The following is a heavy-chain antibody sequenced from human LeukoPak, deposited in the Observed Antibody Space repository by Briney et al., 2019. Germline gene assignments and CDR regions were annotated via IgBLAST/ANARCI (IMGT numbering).Heavy chain of an antibody. D-gene: IGHD2-2*01. J-gene: IGHJ5*02. CDR3: ARDHRGSTSCYSCSRWFDP. CDR1: GYTFTSYG. CDR2: ISTYNGNT. V-gene: IGHV1-18*01. Sequence: GASVKVSCKASGYTFTSYGISWVRQAPGQGLERMGWISTYNGNTNYAQKLQGRVTMTTDTSTSTAYMELRSLRSDDTAVYYCARDHRGSTSCYSCSRWFDPWGQGTLVTVSS.